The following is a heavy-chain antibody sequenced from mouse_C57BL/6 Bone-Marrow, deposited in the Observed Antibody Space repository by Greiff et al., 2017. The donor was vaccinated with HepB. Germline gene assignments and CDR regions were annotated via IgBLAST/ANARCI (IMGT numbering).Heavy chain of an antibody. D-gene: IGHD1-1*01. J-gene: IGHJ2*01. V-gene: IGHV1-15*01. CDR2: IDPETGGT. CDR3: TRRDYGSHY. CDR1: GYTFTDYE. Sequence: VKLMESGAELVRPGASVTLSCKASGYTFTDYEMHWVKQTPVHGLEWIGAIDPETGGTAYNQKFKGKAILTADKSSSTAYMELRSLTSEDSAVYYCTRRDYGSHYWGQGTTLTVSS.